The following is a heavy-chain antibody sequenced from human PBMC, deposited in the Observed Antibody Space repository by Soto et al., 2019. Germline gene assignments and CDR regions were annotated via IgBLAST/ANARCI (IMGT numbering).Heavy chain of an antibody. D-gene: IGHD1-7*01. V-gene: IGHV1-69*13. Sequence: SVKVSCKASGGTFSSYAISWVRQAPGQGLEWMGGIIPIFGTANYAQKFQGRVTITADESTSTAYLELSSMRSEDTAVYYWGRGGRNNGNSDPWYWAQEPLVTV. J-gene: IGHJ4*02. CDR3: GRGGRNNGNSDPWY. CDR1: GGTFSSYA. CDR2: IIPIFGTA.